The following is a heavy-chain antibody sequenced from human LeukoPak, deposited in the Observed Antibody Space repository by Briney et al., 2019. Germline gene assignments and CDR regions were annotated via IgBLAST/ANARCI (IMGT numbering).Heavy chain of an antibody. V-gene: IGHV3-49*03. J-gene: IGHJ5*02. CDR2: IRSKAYGGTT. Sequence: PGRSLRLSCTASGFTFGDYAMSWFRQAPGKGLGWVGFIRSKAYGGTTEYAASVKGRFTISRDDSKSIAYLQMNSLKTEDTAVYYCTRDRSWFGELYSNWFDPWGQGTLVTVSS. D-gene: IGHD3-10*01. CDR3: TRDRSWFGELYSNWFDP. CDR1: GFTFGDYA.